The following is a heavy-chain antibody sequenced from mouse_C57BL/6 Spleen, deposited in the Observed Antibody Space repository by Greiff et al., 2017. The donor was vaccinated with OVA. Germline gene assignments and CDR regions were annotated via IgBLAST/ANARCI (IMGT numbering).Heavy chain of an antibody. V-gene: IGHV5-4*03. J-gene: IGHJ1*03. D-gene: IGHD1-1*01. CDR2: ISDGGSYT. CDR1: GFTFSSYA. Sequence: EVKLMESGGGLVKPGGSLKLSCAASGFTFSSYAMSWVRQTPEKRLEWVATISDGGSYTYYPDNVKGRFTISRDNAKNNLYLQMSHLKSEDTAMYYCARSIYYYGSSHWYFDVWGTGTTVTVSS. CDR3: ARSIYYYGSSHWYFDV.